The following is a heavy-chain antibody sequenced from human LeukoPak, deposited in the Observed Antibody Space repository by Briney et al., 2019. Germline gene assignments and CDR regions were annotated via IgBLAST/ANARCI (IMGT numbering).Heavy chain of an antibody. CDR3: AKDYDSSGYSVSSFDH. V-gene: IGHV3-23*01. CDR1: GFTFSSYA. D-gene: IGHD3-22*01. Sequence: PGASLRLSCAASGFTFSSYAMSWVRQAPGKGREWVSAISGSGGSTYYADSVKGRFTISRDNSKNTLYLQMNSLRAEDTAVYYCAKDYDSSGYSVSSFDHWGQGTLVTVSS. CDR2: ISGSGGST. J-gene: IGHJ4*02.